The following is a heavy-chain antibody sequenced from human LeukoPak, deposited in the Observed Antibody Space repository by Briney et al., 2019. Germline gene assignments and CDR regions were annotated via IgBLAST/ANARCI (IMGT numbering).Heavy chain of an antibody. CDR3: ATLPSTATHGMDV. D-gene: IGHD5-12*01. CDR1: GGSFSGYY. CDR2: INHSGST. V-gene: IGHV4-34*01. J-gene: IGHJ6*02. Sequence: SETLSLTCAVYGGSFSGYYWSWIRQPPGKGLEWIGEINHSGSTNYNPSLKSRVTISVDTSKNQFSLKLSSVTAAYTAVYYCATLPSTATHGMDVWRQGTTVTVSS.